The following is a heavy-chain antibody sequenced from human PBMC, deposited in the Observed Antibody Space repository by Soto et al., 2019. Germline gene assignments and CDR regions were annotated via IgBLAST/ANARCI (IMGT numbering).Heavy chain of an antibody. CDR1: GYSISSGYY. D-gene: IGHD6-13*01. V-gene: IGHV4-38-2*02. Sequence: AETLSLTCAVSGYSISSGYYWGWIRQPPGKGLEWIGSIYHSGSTYYNPSLKSRVTISVDTSISTAYMELSRLRSDDTAVYYCAREPAAGNYWGQGTLVTVSS. CDR3: AREPAAGNY. CDR2: IYHSGST. J-gene: IGHJ4*02.